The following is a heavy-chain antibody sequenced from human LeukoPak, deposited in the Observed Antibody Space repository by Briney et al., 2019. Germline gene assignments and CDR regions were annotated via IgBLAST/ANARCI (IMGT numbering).Heavy chain of an antibody. CDR3: ANLATTYGSGRTFDY. CDR2: ISYDGSNK. CDR1: GFTFSSYG. D-gene: IGHD3-10*01. V-gene: IGHV3-30*18. J-gene: IGHJ4*02. Sequence: GRSLRLSCAASGFTFSSYGMHWVRQAPGKGLEWVAVISYDGSNKYYADSVKGRFTISRDDSKNTLYQQMNSLRAEDTAVYYCANLATTYGSGRTFDYWGQGTLVTVSS.